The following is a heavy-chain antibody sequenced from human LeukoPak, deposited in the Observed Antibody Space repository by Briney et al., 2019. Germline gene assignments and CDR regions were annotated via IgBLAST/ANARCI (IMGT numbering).Heavy chain of an antibody. Sequence: SETLSLTCTVSGGSISSGGYYWSWIRQHPGKGLEWIGYIYYSGSTYYNPSLKSRVTISVDTSKNQFSLKLSSVTAADTAVYYCARLYCSSTSCHLGVDYWGQGTLVTVSS. J-gene: IGHJ4*02. CDR1: GGSISSGGYY. CDR3: ARLYCSSTSCHLGVDY. V-gene: IGHV4-31*03. D-gene: IGHD2-2*01. CDR2: IYYSGST.